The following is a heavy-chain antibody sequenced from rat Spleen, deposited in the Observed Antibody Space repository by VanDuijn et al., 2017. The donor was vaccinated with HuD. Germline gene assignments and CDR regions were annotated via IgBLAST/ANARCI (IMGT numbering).Heavy chain of an antibody. Sequence: EVQLVESGGDLVQPGRSLKLSCAASGFTLSDYSMAWVRQAPKKGLEWVATISYDGSTTHYRDSVKGRFTIFRDNAKRTIYLQMDILRSEDTATYYDVRMGYGYKYYDYWGQGVMVTVSS. V-gene: IGHV5-7*01. D-gene: IGHD1-9*01. CDR1: GFTLSDYS. CDR3: VRMGYGYKYYDY. J-gene: IGHJ2*01. CDR2: ISYDGSTT.